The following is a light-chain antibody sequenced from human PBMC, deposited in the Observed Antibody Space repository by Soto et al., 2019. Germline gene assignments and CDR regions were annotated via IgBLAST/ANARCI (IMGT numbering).Light chain of an antibody. Sequence: QSALTQPPSASGSPGQLVTISCTGTSSDVGAYNYVSWYQQHPGKVPKLIIYEVSKRPSGVPDRFSGSKSGNTASLTVSGLQPEDEADYYCSSYAASNTLGVFGGGTKLTVL. J-gene: IGLJ3*02. V-gene: IGLV2-8*01. CDR1: SSDVGAYNY. CDR2: EVS. CDR3: SSYAASNTLGV.